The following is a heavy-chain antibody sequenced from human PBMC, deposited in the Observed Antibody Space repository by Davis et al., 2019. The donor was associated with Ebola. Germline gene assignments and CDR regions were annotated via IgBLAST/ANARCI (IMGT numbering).Heavy chain of an antibody. CDR3: ARDRGYSGYDYLDY. CDR1: GGSISTHY. V-gene: IGHV4-4*07. Sequence: SETLSLTCTVSGGSISTHYWSWIRQPAGKGLEWIGRIYTSGSTNYNPSLKSRVTMSVDTSKNQFSLKLSSVTAADTAVYYCARDRGYSGYDYLDYWGQGTLVTVSS. J-gene: IGHJ4*02. D-gene: IGHD5-12*01. CDR2: IYTSGST.